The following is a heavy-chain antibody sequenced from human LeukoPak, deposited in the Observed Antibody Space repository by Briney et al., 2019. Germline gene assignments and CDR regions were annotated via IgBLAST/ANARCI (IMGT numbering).Heavy chain of an antibody. CDR2: INPNSGNT. CDR1: GYTFTSHD. D-gene: IGHD1-26*01. V-gene: IGHV1-8*01. Sequence: GASVKVSCKASGYTFTSHDINWVRQATGQGLEWVGYINPNSGNTGYAQKFQGRVTLTRDTSINTAYMELTSLRSEDTAVYYCTRVPRESYSHWCQGTLVTVSS. CDR3: TRVPRESYSH. J-gene: IGHJ4*02.